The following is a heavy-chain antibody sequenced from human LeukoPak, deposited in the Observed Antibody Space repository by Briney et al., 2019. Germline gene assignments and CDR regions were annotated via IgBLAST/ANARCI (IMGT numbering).Heavy chain of an antibody. J-gene: IGHJ4*02. CDR2: IGGGDT. CDR3: AKDGPSFNSMYDYFDS. CDR1: GFTFRNFA. D-gene: IGHD2-8*01. Sequence: GGSLRPSCSASGFTFRNFAISWVGQAPGKGREWVSFIGGGDTHYADTVKGRFTISRNASRSTVELQMSSLRADDTAVYYCAKDGPSFNSMYDYFDSWGQGTLVTVSS. V-gene: IGHV3-23*03.